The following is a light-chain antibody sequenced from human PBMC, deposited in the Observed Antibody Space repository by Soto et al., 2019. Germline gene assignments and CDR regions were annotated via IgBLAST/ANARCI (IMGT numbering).Light chain of an antibody. CDR1: QIVSSSQ. CDR3: QHYGSSLWT. V-gene: IGKV3-20*01. CDR2: GAS. Sequence: EIVLTQSPGTLSLSPGERATLSCRASQIVSSSQLAWYQQKPGQAPRLLMYGASGRATGVPVRFSGGGSGTDFTLTISRLEPEDFAIYYCQHYGSSLWTFGQGTKVDI. J-gene: IGKJ1*01.